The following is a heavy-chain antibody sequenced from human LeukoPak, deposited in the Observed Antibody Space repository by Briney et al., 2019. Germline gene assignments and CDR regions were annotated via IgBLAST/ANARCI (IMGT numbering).Heavy chain of an antibody. Sequence: PSQTLSLTCTVSGGSISSGSYYWSWIRQPAGKGLEWIGRIYTSGSTNYNPSLKSRVTISVDTSKNQFSLKLSSVTAADTAVYYCASYYYDSSGYYYPFDYWGQGTLVTVSS. V-gene: IGHV4-61*02. D-gene: IGHD3-22*01. CDR3: ASYYYDSSGYYYPFDY. CDR1: GGSISSGSYY. CDR2: IYTSGST. J-gene: IGHJ4*02.